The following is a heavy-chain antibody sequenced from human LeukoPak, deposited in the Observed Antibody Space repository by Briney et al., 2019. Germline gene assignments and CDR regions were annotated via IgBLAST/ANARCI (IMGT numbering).Heavy chain of an antibody. CDR3: ARASIFGVAPDAFDI. CDR2: IFQSGDA. J-gene: IGHJ3*02. D-gene: IGHD3-3*01. V-gene: IGHV4-59*12. CDR1: GGSTSNYY. Sequence: SETLSLTCTVSGGSTSNYYWSWIRQPPGKGLEWIAYIFQSGDARYNPSLKSRVTMSVDTSKNQFSLKLSSVTAADTAVYYCARASIFGVAPDAFDIWGQGTMVTVSS.